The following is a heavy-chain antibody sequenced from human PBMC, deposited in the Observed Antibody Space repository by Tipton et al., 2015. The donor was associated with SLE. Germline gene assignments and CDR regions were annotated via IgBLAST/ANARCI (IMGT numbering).Heavy chain of an antibody. D-gene: IGHD2-15*01. CDR2: VNPNSGGP. Sequence: QLVQSGPEVKKPGASVKVSCKASGYTFTDYYLHWVRQAPGQGLEWMGWVNPNSGGPNYAQKFQGRVTMTRDTSISTAYMDLSSLRSDDTAVYFCARGGSGDAFDMWGQGTMVTVTS. V-gene: IGHV1-2*02. CDR1: GYTFTDYY. J-gene: IGHJ3*02. CDR3: ARGGSGDAFDM.